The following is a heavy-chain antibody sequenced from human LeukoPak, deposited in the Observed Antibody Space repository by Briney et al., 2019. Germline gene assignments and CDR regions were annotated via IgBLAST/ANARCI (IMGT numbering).Heavy chain of an antibody. V-gene: IGHV3-74*01. Sequence: GGSLRLSCAASGFTLSSYWMHWVRQAPGKGLVWVSRINSDGSSTSYADSVKGRFTISRDNAKNTLYLQMNSLRAEDTAVYYCARERVVVTAIEDCYYGMDVWGQGTTVTVSS. D-gene: IGHD2-21*02. CDR3: ARERVVVTAIEDCYYGMDV. J-gene: IGHJ6*02. CDR1: GFTLSSYW. CDR2: INSDGSST.